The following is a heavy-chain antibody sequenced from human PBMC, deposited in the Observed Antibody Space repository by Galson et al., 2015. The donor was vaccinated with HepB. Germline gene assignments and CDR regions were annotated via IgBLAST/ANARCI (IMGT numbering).Heavy chain of an antibody. J-gene: IGHJ4*02. V-gene: IGHV4-30-4*01. D-gene: IGHD3-10*01. CDR2: IYYSGST. Sequence: QVQLQESGPGLVKPSETLSLTCTVSGGSISSGDYYWSWIRQPPGKGLEWIGYIYYSGSTYYNPSLKSRVTISVDTSKNQFSLKLSSVTAADTAVYYCARARDPGFGELALDYWGQGTLVTVSS. CDR3: ARARDPGFGELALDY. CDR1: GGSISSGDYY.